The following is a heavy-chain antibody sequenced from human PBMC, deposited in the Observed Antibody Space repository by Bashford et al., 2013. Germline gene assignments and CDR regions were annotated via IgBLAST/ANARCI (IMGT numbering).Heavy chain of an antibody. D-gene: IGHD1-1*01. CDR2: ISTYNGDT. CDR1: GYSFTSYG. Sequence: ASVKVSCKASGYSFTSYGIDWMRQAPGQGLEWMGWISTYNGDTNYAQKLQGRVTMTKDTSTTTAYLELRSLRSDDTAVYYCARDVYQLERRLVAFDIWGQGTMVTVSS. J-gene: IGHJ3*02. V-gene: IGHV1-18*01. CDR3: ARDVYQLERRLVAFDI.